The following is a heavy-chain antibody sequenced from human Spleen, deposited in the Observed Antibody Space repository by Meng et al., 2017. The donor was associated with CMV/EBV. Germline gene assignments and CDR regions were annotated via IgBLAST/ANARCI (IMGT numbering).Heavy chain of an antibody. V-gene: IGHV3-11*04. CDR3: ARGNYFDFWNGYYIGMAFDL. Sequence: GESLKISCAASRFTFKDYYMSWIRQAPGKGLEWVSYISTSGGTIYYADSVKGRFTISRDNAKDSLYLQMNSLRAEDTAVYFCARGNYFDFWNGYYIGMAFDLWGQGTTVTVSS. D-gene: IGHD3-3*01. J-gene: IGHJ3*01. CDR1: RFTFKDYY. CDR2: ISTSGGTI.